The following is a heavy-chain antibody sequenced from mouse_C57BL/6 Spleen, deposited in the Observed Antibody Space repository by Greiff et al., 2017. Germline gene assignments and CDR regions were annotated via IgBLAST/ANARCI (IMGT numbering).Heavy chain of an antibody. CDR2: IYIGNGYT. J-gene: IGHJ2*01. CDR3: ARSYYGSSPYYFDY. V-gene: IGHV1-58*01. Sequence: VQLKESGAELVRPGSSVKMSCKTSGYTFTSYGINWVKQRPGQGLEWIGYIYIGNGYTEYNEKFKGKATLTSDTSSSTAYMQLSSLTSEDSAIYFCARSYYGSSPYYFDYWGQGTTLTVSS. CDR1: GYTFTSYG. D-gene: IGHD1-1*01.